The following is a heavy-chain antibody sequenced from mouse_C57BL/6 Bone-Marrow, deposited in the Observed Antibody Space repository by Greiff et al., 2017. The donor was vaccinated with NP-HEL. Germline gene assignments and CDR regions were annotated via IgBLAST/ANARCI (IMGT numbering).Heavy chain of an antibody. V-gene: IGHV14-4*01. CDR2: IDPENGDT. J-gene: IGHJ3*01. CDR1: GFNIKDDY. Sequence: EVQLVESGAELVRPGASVKLSCTASGFNIKDDYMHWVKQRPEQGLEWIGWIDPENGDTEYASKFQGKATITADTSSNTAYLQLSSLTSEDTAVYYCTTDWPFAYWGQGTLVTVSA. D-gene: IGHD4-1*01. CDR3: TTDWPFAY.